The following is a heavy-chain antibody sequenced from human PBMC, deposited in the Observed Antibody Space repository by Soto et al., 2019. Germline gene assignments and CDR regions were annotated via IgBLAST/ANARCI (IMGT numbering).Heavy chain of an antibody. CDR1: GGSISSYY. Sequence: SLTCTVSGGSISSYYWSWIRQPPGKGLEWIGYIYYSGSTNYNPSLKSRVTISVDTSKNQFSLKLSSVTAADTAVYYCARHGSAVYFDYWGQGTLVTVSS. V-gene: IGHV4-59*08. CDR2: IYYSGST. D-gene: IGHD6-19*01. CDR3: ARHGSAVYFDY. J-gene: IGHJ4*02.